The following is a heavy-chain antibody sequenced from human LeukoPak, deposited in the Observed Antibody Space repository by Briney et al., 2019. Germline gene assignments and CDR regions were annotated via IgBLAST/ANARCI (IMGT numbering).Heavy chain of an antibody. V-gene: IGHV3-30*02. CDR2: IRYDGSNK. Sequence: GGSLRLSCAAPGLTFSSYGMHWVRQAPGKGLEWVAFIRYDGSNKYYADSVKGGFPISRDNSKNTLYLHMNSLRAADTSVYYCAGYSERYVYYMDVWGKGTTVT. D-gene: IGHD5-12*01. CDR3: AGYSERYVYYMDV. J-gene: IGHJ6*03. CDR1: GLTFSSYG.